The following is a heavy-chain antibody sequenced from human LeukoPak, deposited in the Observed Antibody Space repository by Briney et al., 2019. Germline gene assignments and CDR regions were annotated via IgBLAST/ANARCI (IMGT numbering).Heavy chain of an antibody. D-gene: IGHD6-6*01. CDR2: ISGSGGTT. J-gene: IGHJ5*02. CDR3: AIVVAARQGTIDP. Sequence: GGSLRLSCAASGFTFSSYAISWVRQAPGKGQESCSAISGSGGTTYYADSVKGRFTISRDNSKSTLYVQMNSLRAEDTPLYYCAIVVAARQGTIDPWGQGTLVTISS. V-gene: IGHV3-23*01. CDR1: GFTFSSYA.